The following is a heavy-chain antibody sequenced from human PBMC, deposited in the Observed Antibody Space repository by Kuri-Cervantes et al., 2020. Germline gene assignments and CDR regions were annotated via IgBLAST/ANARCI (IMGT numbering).Heavy chain of an antibody. J-gene: IGHJ6*03. Sequence: SVKVSCKASGGTFRSYAISWVRQAPGQGLEWMGGIIPIFGTANYAQKFQGRVTITADESTSTASMELSSLRSEDTAVYYCASHSGYCSGGSCYSTFSYYYYMDVWGKGTTVTVSS. CDR3: ASHSGYCSGGSCYSTFSYYYYMDV. CDR2: IIPIFGTA. V-gene: IGHV1-69*13. D-gene: IGHD2-15*01. CDR1: GGTFRSYA.